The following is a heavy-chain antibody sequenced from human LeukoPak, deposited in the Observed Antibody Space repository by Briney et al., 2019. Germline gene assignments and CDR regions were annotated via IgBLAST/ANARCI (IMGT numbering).Heavy chain of an antibody. CDR3: ARGGIAVAGYYYYYHMDV. CDR1: GFTVSSNY. V-gene: IGHV3-53*01. J-gene: IGHJ6*03. Sequence: GGSLRLSCAASGFTVSSNYMSWVRQAPGKGLEWVSVIYSGGSTYYADSVKGRFTISRDNSKNTLYLQMNSLRAEDTAVYYCARGGIAVAGYYYYYHMDVWGKGTTVTVSS. CDR2: IYSGGST. D-gene: IGHD6-13*01.